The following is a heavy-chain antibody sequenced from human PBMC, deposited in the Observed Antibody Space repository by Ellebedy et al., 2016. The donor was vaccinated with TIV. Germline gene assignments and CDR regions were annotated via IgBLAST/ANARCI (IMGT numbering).Heavy chain of an antibody. CDR1: GFTFSSYT. Sequence: GESLKISCVASGFTFSSYTMLWVRQAPGKGLEYVSGIGPSGGKTYADSVKGRFTISRDNSKNTLFLQMDSLRVEDTAVYYCGKDCNWPEGYWGQGTLVTVSS. V-gene: IGHV3-23*01. D-gene: IGHD1-1*01. CDR3: GKDCNWPEGY. CDR2: IGPSGGKT. J-gene: IGHJ4*02.